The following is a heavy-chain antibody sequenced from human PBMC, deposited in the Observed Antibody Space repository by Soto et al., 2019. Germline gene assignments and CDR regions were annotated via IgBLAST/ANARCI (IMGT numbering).Heavy chain of an antibody. V-gene: IGHV4-30-4*01. CDR3: ARGYSSSWHVGYFDY. Sequence: QVQLQESGPGLVKPSQTLSLTCTVSGGSISSGDYYWSWIRQPPGKGLEWIGYIYYSGSTYYNPSLKSRVTISVDTSKNPFSLKLSSVTAADTAVYYCARGYSSSWHVGYFDYWGQGTLVTVSS. CDR2: IYYSGST. J-gene: IGHJ4*02. CDR1: GGSISSGDYY. D-gene: IGHD6-13*01.